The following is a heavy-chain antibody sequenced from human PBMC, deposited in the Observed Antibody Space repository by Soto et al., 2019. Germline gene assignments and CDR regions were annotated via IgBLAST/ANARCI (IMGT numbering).Heavy chain of an antibody. CDR2: FYSGGST. Sequence: GGSLRLSCAASGFTVGTNYMSWVRQAPGKGLEWVSLFYSGGSTYYADSVKGRFTISRDNSKNTLYLQMDSLRAEDTAVYYCARVVTTFSYYYYGMDVWGQGTTATVSS. J-gene: IGHJ6*02. CDR3: ARVVTTFSYYYYGMDV. V-gene: IGHV3-53*01. D-gene: IGHD4-4*01. CDR1: GFTVGTNY.